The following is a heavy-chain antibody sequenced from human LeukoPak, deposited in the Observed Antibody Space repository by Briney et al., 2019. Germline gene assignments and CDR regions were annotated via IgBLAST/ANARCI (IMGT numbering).Heavy chain of an antibody. CDR1: GGSISSYY. J-gene: IGHJ5*02. CDR3: ARDRVVVPAARYGPGWSDP. V-gene: IGHV4-4*07. Sequence: SETLSLTCTVSGGSISSYYWTWIRQPAGKGLEWIGRIYTSGSTNYNPSLKSRLTMSVDTSKNQFSLKLSSVTAADTAVYYCARDRVVVPAARYGPGWSDPWGQGTLVTASS. D-gene: IGHD2-2*01. CDR2: IYTSGST.